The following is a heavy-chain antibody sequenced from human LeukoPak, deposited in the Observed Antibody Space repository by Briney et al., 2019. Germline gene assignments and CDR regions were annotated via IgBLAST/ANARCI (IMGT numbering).Heavy chain of an antibody. CDR1: GFSLSSNGVG. CDR3: AQTPVGRHSYGFNHFDS. J-gene: IGHJ5*01. CDR2: IYWNDDK. Sequence: KESGPTLVKPTQTLTLTCTFSGFSLSSNGVGVGWIRQPPGKALEWLAVIYWNDDKRYSPSLKNRLTITKDTSKNQVVLRLTNMDPVDTATYYCAQTPVGRHSYGFNHFDSWGQGALVTVSS. V-gene: IGHV2-5*01. D-gene: IGHD3-16*01.